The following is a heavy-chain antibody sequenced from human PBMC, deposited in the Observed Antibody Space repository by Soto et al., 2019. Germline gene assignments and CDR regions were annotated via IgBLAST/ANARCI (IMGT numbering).Heavy chain of an antibody. CDR2: ISYDGSNK. V-gene: IGHV3-30*18. CDR1: GFSFSNSG. J-gene: IGHJ4*02. CDR3: AKDRGKIYFDY. Sequence: LRLSCAASGFSFSNSGMHWVRQAPGKGLEWVAFISYDGSNKYYADSVKGRFTISRDNSKNTLYLQMNSLRAEDTAVYYCAKDRGKIYFDYWGQGTLVTVS.